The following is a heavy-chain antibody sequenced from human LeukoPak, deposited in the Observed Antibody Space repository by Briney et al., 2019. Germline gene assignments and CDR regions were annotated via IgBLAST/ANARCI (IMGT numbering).Heavy chain of an antibody. D-gene: IGHD2-15*01. Sequence: PGGSLRLSCAASGFTFSSYSMNWVRQAPGKGLEWVSYISSSGSTIYYADSVKGRFTISRDNAKNSLYLQMNSLRAEDTAVFYCAREPYCSGGSCYSQDGEIVGDAFDIWGQGTMVTVSS. J-gene: IGHJ3*02. V-gene: IGHV3-48*04. CDR2: ISSSGSTI. CDR1: GFTFSSYS. CDR3: AREPYCSGGSCYSQDGEIVGDAFDI.